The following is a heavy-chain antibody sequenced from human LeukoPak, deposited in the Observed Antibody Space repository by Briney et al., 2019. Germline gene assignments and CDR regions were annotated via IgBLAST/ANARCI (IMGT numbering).Heavy chain of an antibody. Sequence: PGGSLRLSCAASGFTFSSYSTNWVRQAPGKGLEWVSSISSSSSYIYYADSVKGRFTISRDNAKNSLYLQMNSLRAEDTAVYYCARVPIYVSAFDIWGQGTMVTVSS. V-gene: IGHV3-21*01. J-gene: IGHJ3*02. CDR1: GFTFSSYS. CDR3: ARVPIYVSAFDI. CDR2: ISSSSSYI. D-gene: IGHD2-2*02.